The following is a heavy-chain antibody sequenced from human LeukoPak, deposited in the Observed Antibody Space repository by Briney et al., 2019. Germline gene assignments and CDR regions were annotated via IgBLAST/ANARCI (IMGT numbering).Heavy chain of an antibody. CDR3: AKGRIQLWGNDAFDI. J-gene: IGHJ3*02. CDR2: ISWNSGSI. D-gene: IGHD5-18*01. Sequence: PGRSLRLSCAASGFTFDDYAMPWVRQAPGKGLEWVSGISWNSGSIGYADSVKGRFTISRDNAKNSLYLQMNSLRAEDTALYYCAKGRIQLWGNDAFDIWGQGTMVTVSS. V-gene: IGHV3-9*01. CDR1: GFTFDDYA.